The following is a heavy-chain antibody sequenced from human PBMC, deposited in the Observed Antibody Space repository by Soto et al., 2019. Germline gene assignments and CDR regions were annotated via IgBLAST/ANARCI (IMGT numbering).Heavy chain of an antibody. CDR1: GFTFSSYG. CDR3: AKDRYDSSGPDY. J-gene: IGHJ4*02. Sequence: GGSLRLSCAASGFTFSSYGMHWVRQAPGKGLEWVAVISYDGSNKYYADSVKGRFTISRDDSKHTLYLQMNSLRAEDTAVYYCAKDRYDSSGPDYWGQGTLVTVSS. D-gene: IGHD3-22*01. V-gene: IGHV3-30*18. CDR2: ISYDGSNK.